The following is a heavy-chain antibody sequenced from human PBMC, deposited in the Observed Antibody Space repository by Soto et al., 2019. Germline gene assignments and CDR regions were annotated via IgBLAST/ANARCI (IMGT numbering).Heavy chain of an antibody. J-gene: IGHJ5*02. CDR2: MNPNSGNT. CDR1: GYTFTSYD. V-gene: IGHV1-8*01. D-gene: IGHD6-19*01. Sequence: ASVKVSCKASGYTFTSYDINWVRQATGQGLEWMGWMNPNSGNTGYAQKFQGRVTMARNTSISTAYMELSSLRSEDTAVYYCARERSSGALNWFDPWGQGTLVTVSS. CDR3: ARERSSGALNWFDP.